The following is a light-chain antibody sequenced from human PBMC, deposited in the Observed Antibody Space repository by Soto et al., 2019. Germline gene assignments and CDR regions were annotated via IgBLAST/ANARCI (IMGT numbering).Light chain of an antibody. CDR2: EAT. J-gene: IGLJ2*01. CDR3: CSFAGGATFV. CDR1: SSDVGGYDL. V-gene: IGLV2-11*01. Sequence: QSALTQPRSVSGSPGQSVTISCTGTSSDVGGYDLVSWYQQHPGKAPRLIIYEATKRPSGVSDRFSASKSGNTASLTISALQAEDEAYYSCCSFAGGATFVFGGGTQLTVL.